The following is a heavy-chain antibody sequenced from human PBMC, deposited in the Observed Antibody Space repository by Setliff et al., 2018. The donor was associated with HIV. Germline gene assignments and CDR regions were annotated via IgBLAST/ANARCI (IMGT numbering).Heavy chain of an antibody. CDR2: FYTSGST. Sequence: PSETLSLTCTVSGGSINTYYWSWIRQPAGKGLEWIGRFYTSGSTNYNPSLQSRVSMSVDTSNNRVSLRLTSVTAADTAMYYCAGDTHSPSRWDHWGQGTLVTVSS. CDR1: GGSINTYY. J-gene: IGHJ4*02. CDR3: AGDTHSPSRWDH. V-gene: IGHV4-4*07. D-gene: IGHD2-2*01.